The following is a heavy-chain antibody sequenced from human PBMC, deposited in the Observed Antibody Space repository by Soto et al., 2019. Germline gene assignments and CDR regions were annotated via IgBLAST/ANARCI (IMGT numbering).Heavy chain of an antibody. CDR2: ISAYNGNT. CDR3: ARGLEGMAAAGGAFDI. V-gene: IGHV1-18*01. J-gene: IGHJ3*02. Sequence: GASVKVSCKASGYTFTSYGISWVRQAPGQGLEWMGWISAYNGNTNYAQKLQGRVTMTTDTSTSTAYMELRSLRSDDTAVYYCARGLEGMAAAGGAFDIWGQGTMVTVSS. CDR1: GYTFTSYG. D-gene: IGHD6-13*01.